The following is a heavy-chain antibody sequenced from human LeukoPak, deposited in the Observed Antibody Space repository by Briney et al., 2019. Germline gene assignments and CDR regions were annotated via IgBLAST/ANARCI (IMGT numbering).Heavy chain of an antibody. Sequence: PGGSLRLSCAASGFTFSSYWMSWVRQAPGKGLEWVSYTSSSSSTIKYADSVRGRFTISRDNAENSLYLQMNSLRDEDTAVYYCARARGTGWYFDLWGRGTLVTVSS. CDR3: ARARGTGWYFDL. J-gene: IGHJ2*01. CDR1: GFTFSSYW. D-gene: IGHD2-15*01. CDR2: TSSSSSTI. V-gene: IGHV3-48*02.